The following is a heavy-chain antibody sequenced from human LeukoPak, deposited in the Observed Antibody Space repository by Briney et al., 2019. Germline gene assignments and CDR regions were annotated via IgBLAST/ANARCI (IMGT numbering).Heavy chain of an antibody. V-gene: IGHV3-21*06. Sequence: GGSLRLSCEASGFSFSTFTMKWVRQAPGKGLEWVSSLSSTYSFIHYADSVKGRFTISIDNAKNLLFLQMNSLRAEDTAVYYCAKLGINYYYMDVWGKGTTVTISS. CDR1: GFSFSTFT. CDR3: AKLGINYYYMDV. D-gene: IGHD7-27*01. CDR2: LSSTYSFI. J-gene: IGHJ6*03.